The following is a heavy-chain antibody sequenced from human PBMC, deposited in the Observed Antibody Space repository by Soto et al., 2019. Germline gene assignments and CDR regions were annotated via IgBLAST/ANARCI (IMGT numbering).Heavy chain of an antibody. D-gene: IGHD2-2*02. CDR2: ISSRSDI. V-gene: IGHV3-21*01. CDR3: AREYTAWPLAYGLDV. CDR1: GFTFSTYS. Sequence: LRLSCVGSGFTFSTYSIHWVRQAPGKGLEWVSSISSRSDIYYANSVKGRFTISRDNAKNSVSLQMNSLRAEDTAVYYCAREYTAWPLAYGLDVWGQGTTVTVSS. J-gene: IGHJ6*02.